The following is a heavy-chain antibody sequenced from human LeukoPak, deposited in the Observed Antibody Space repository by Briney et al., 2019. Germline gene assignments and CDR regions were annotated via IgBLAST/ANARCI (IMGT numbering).Heavy chain of an antibody. Sequence: GGSLRLSCAASGFTFSSYWMSWVRQAPGKGLEWVANIKQDGSEKYYVGSVKGRFTISRDNAKNSLYLQMNSLRAEDTAVYYCARDPYDFWSGYDFTSRTPNWGQGTLVTVSS. CDR3: ARDPYDFWSGYDFTSRTPN. CDR1: GFTFSSYW. CDR2: IKQDGSEK. V-gene: IGHV3-7*01. D-gene: IGHD3-3*01. J-gene: IGHJ4*02.